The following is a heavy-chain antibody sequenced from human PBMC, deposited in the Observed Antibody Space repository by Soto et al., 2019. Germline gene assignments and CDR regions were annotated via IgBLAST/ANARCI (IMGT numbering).Heavy chain of an antibody. J-gene: IGHJ4*02. Sequence: ASVKVSCKASGYTFTDYYIHWVRQAPGQGLEWMGWINPNSGGTNYAQKFQGRVNMTRDTSIGTAYMELSRLRSDDTAVYSCATASGNDHLLFDYWGTGDLVTASS. CDR3: ATASGNDHLLFDY. CDR2: INPNSGGT. D-gene: IGHD5-12*01. CDR1: GYTFTDYY. V-gene: IGHV1-2*02.